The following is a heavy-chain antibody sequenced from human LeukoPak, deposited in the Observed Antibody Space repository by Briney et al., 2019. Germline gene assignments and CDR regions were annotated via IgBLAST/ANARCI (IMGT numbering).Heavy chain of an antibody. CDR3: ARVGELGYCSSTSCYMGYGY. D-gene: IGHD2-2*02. J-gene: IGHJ4*02. CDR2: INSDGSST. Sequence: GGSLRLSCAASRFTFSSYWMHWVRHAPGKGLVWVSRINSDGSSTIYADSVKGRFTISRDNAKNTLYLQMNSLRAEDTAVYYCARVGELGYCSSTSCYMGYGYWGQGTLVTVSS. CDR1: RFTFSSYW. V-gene: IGHV3-74*01.